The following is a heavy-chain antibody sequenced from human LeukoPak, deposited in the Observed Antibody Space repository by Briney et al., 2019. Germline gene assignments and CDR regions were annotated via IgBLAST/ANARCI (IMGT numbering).Heavy chain of an antibody. CDR1: GFTFSSYA. CDR3: ANLYYYDSSGYYYSYYFDY. D-gene: IGHD3-22*01. CDR2: ISGSGGST. V-gene: IGHV3-23*01. J-gene: IGHJ4*02. Sequence: PGGSLRLSCAASGFTFSSYAMSWVRQAPGKGLEWVSAISGSGGSTYYADSVKGRFTISRDNSKNTLYLQMNSLRAEDTAVYYCANLYYYDSSGYYYSYYFDYWGQGTLVTVSS.